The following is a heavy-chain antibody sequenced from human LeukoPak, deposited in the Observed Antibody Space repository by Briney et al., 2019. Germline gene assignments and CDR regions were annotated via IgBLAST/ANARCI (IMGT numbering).Heavy chain of an antibody. V-gene: IGHV4-4*07. CDR1: GGSISNYH. CDR2: IHTSGST. CDR3: ARRDISSGWSFDY. Sequence: SETLSLTCTVSGGSISNYHWSWIRQPAGKGLEWIGQIHTSGSTNHNPPLKSRVTMSIDTTEDQVSLTLRSVTAADTAFYYCARRDISSGWSFDYWGQGTLVTVSS. J-gene: IGHJ4*02. D-gene: IGHD6-19*01.